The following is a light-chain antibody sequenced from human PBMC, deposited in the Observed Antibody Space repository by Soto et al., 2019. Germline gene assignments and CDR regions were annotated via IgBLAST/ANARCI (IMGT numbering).Light chain of an antibody. CDR3: QQYDSYWT. J-gene: IGKJ1*01. CDR1: QSISNW. Sequence: DIQMAPSPSTLSASVGDRVTISCRASQSISNWLAWYQQKPGKAPKLLIYKASSLESGGPSRFNGSGSGTEFTRTISSLQPEDFATYYCQQYDSYWTFGQGTKVDI. V-gene: IGKV1-5*03. CDR2: KAS.